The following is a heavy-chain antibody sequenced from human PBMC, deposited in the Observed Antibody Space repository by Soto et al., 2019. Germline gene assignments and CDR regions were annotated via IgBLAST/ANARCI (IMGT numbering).Heavy chain of an antibody. D-gene: IGHD3-10*01. Sequence: QLQLQESGSGLVKPSQTLSLTCVVSGGSISGGYAWSWIRQPPGKGLEWIGYIYHSGNTYYNPSLKSRVTISLDKSKNQFSLRLISVPAADTAVYFCASAGASGTNPFDYWGQGTLITV. CDR1: GGSISGGYA. CDR2: IYHSGNT. V-gene: IGHV4-30-2*01. J-gene: IGHJ4*02. CDR3: ASAGASGTNPFDY.